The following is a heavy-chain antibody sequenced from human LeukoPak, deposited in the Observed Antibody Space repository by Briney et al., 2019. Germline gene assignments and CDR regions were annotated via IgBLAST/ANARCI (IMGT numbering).Heavy chain of an antibody. J-gene: IGHJ3*01. CDR3: ARWALKSAYDL. D-gene: IGHD3-16*01. Sequence: PSETLSLTCTVSGVSVSNNYWSWIRQAPGKGLEWIGYMYHTESGNYNPSLKSRVTISIDTSKNQFYLDVNSVTVADSAVYYCARWALKSAYDLWGQGTTVTVAS. V-gene: IGHV4-59*02. CDR2: MYHTESG. CDR1: GVSVSNNY.